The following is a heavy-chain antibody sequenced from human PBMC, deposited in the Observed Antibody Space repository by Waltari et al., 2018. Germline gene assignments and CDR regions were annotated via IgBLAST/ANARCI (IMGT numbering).Heavy chain of an antibody. CDR3: AKDTNYSDSSGHVDY. CDR2: IIGSGGSH. V-gene: IGHV3-23*01. D-gene: IGHD3-22*01. J-gene: IGHJ4*02. Sequence: EGKRLESGGGMVQPGGSVRRSWAACGFAVSSYAMGWVRQAPGNGLEWFSAIIGSGGSHSYADSVKGRFTISRDNSQNTLYLQMNSLRAEDTAVYYCAKDTNYSDSSGHVDYWGQGPLVTVSS. CDR1: GFAVSSYA.